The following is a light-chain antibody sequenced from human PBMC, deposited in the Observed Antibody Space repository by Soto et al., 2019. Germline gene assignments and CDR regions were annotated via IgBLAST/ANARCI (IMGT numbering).Light chain of an antibody. V-gene: IGLV2-14*01. CDR3: SSYTSSNTLV. J-gene: IGLJ1*01. CDR2: EVS. CDR1: SSDVGGYNF. Sequence: QSVLTQPASASGSPGQSITISCTGTSSDVGGYNFVSWYQQHPDKDPKLMIYEVSNRPSGVSSRFSGSKSGNTASLTISGLQAEDEADYYCSSYTSSNTLVFGTGTKLTVL.